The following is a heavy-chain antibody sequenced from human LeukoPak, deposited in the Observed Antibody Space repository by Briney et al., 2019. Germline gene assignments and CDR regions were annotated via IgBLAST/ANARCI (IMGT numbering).Heavy chain of an antibody. CDR3: AKAAPDYYASGSYYTGNY. J-gene: IGHJ4*02. V-gene: IGHV3-23*01. D-gene: IGHD3-10*01. CDR2: ISGSGVRT. Sequence: GGSLRLSCAASGFTFSSYAMSWVRQAPGKGMDWVSAISGSGVRTYYADSVKGRFTISRDNSKNTLYLQMNSLRAEDTAVYYCAKAAPDYYASGSYYTGNYWGQGTLVTVSS. CDR1: GFTFSSYA.